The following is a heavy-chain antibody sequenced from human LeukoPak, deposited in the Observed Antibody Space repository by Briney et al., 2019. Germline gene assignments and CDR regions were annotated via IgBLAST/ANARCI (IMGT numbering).Heavy chain of an antibody. J-gene: IGHJ4*02. D-gene: IGHD1-20*01. CDR3: ASLTITGTPTPDY. V-gene: IGHV4-4*02. CDR2: IYHSGST. Sequence: SETLSLTCAVSGGSISSSNWWSWVRQPPGKGLEWIGEIYHSGSTNYNPSLKSRVTISVDKSKNQFSLKLSSVTAADTAVYYCASLTITGTPTPDYWGQGTLVTVSS. CDR1: GGSISSSNW.